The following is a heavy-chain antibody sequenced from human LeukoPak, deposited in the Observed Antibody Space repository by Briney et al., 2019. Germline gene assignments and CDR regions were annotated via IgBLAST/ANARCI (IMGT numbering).Heavy chain of an antibody. J-gene: IGHJ4*02. CDR2: TLYEEKEK. CDR3: ATFSGTAVVVTYFDY. D-gene: IGHD1-26*01. CDR1: GFTFSSYG. Sequence: GGSLRLSCAASGFTFSSYGMHWVHQAPGKGLEWVAATLYEEKEKYYADSVKGRFAIARDNSMKTLYLQMNNSTTEDTAIYYCATFSGTAVVVTYFDYWGQGTLVSVSS. V-gene: IGHV3-30*03.